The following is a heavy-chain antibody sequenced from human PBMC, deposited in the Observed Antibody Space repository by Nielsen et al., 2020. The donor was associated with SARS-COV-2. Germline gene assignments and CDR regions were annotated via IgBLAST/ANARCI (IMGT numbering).Heavy chain of an antibody. CDR3: ARHAPGYYDY. Sequence: ESLKISCTVSGGSISSYYWSWIRQPPGKGLEWIGYIYYSGSTNYNPSLKSRVTISVDTSKNQFSLKLSSVTAADTAVYYCARHAPGYYDYWGQGTLVTVSS. D-gene: IGHD3-22*01. J-gene: IGHJ4*02. CDR2: IYYSGST. V-gene: IGHV4-59*08. CDR1: GGSISSYY.